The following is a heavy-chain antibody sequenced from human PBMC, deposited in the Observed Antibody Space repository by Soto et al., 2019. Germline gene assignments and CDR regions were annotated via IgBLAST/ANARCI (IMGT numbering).Heavy chain of an antibody. Sequence: PGGSLRLSCDASGFTFNFYGMHWVRQAPGKGLEWVAVISYDGSDKYYADSVRGRFTISRDNTKNTVWLQMNSLRGEDTAVYYCAKERRYSFDALDLWGQGTLLTVSS. CDR1: GFTFNFYG. D-gene: IGHD5-18*01. V-gene: IGHV3-30*18. J-gene: IGHJ3*01. CDR3: AKERRYSFDALDL. CDR2: ISYDGSDK.